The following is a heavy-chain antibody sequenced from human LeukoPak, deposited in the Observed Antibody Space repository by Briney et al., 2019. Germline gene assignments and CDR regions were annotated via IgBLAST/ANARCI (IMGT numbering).Heavy chain of an antibody. Sequence: ASVKVSCKASGYTFTGYYMHWVRQAPGQGLEWMGWINPNSGGTNYAQKFQGRVTMTRDTSISTAYMELSRLRSDDTAVYYCARARWLLQYFDYWGQGTLVTVSS. CDR2: INPNSGGT. D-gene: IGHD2-21*02. V-gene: IGHV1-2*02. CDR1: GYTFTGYY. J-gene: IGHJ4*02. CDR3: ARARWLLQYFDY.